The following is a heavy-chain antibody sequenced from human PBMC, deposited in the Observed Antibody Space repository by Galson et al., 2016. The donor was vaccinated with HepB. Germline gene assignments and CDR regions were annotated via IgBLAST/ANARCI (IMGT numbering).Heavy chain of an antibody. Sequence: SLRLSCAASGFPFSGYAMHWVRQAPGKGLEWVAVISADGSDQYYADYAKGRFTISRDNSKNTLYLQMNSLRVEDTAVYYCARDLPPVVTTYSYGMDVWGQGTTVAVSS. D-gene: IGHD1-1*01. V-gene: IGHV3-30*04. CDR3: ARDLPPVVTTYSYGMDV. CDR1: GFPFSGYA. J-gene: IGHJ6*02. CDR2: ISADGSDQ.